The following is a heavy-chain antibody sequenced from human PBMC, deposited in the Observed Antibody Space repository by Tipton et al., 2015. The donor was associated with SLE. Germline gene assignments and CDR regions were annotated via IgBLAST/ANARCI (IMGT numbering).Heavy chain of an antibody. CDR1: AGSISSSPYY. CDR3: ARDGIATLEVAGENGMDV. D-gene: IGHD6-19*01. Sequence: TLSLTCTVSAGSISSSPYYWGWIRQPPGKGLEWIGTIYYSGSTYYNPSLKSRVTILVDTSKNQFSLNLISVTAADTAVYYCARDGIATLEVAGENGMDVWGQGTTVTVSS. V-gene: IGHV4-39*07. CDR2: IYYSGST. J-gene: IGHJ6*02.